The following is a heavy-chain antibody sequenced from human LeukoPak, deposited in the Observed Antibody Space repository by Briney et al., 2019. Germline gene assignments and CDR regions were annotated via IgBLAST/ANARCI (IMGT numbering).Heavy chain of an antibody. D-gene: IGHD1-14*01. CDR1: GGSISSDY. Sequence: SETLSLTCTVSGGSISSDYWSWVRQPPGKGLEWIGDIYYSGSTNYNPSLKSRGTISVEKSKNKFSLKLSSVTAADTAVYYCARVTGRDAFDIWGQGTMVTVSS. V-gene: IGHV4-59*01. CDR3: ARVTGRDAFDI. CDR2: IYYSGST. J-gene: IGHJ3*02.